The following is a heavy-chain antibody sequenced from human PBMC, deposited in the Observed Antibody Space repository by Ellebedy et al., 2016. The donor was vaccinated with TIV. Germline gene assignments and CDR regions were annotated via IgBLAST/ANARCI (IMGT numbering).Heavy chain of an antibody. CDR2: LNVASTDK. Sequence: AASVKVSCKASGYTFTGYYIHWVRQPPGQGLEWMGWLNVASTDKNYAQRFRDRVTMTRDTSISTAYMDLSRLTSDDTAVYYCARSVMKVVTAAPLGYWGQGTLVTVSS. V-gene: IGHV1-2*02. J-gene: IGHJ4*02. CDR3: ARSVMKVVTAAPLGY. D-gene: IGHD3-22*01. CDR1: GYTFTGYY.